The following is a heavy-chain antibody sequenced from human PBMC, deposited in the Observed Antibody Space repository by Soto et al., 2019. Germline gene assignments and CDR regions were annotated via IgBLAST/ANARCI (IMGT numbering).Heavy chain of an antibody. CDR2: IKSKTDGGTT. CDR1: GFTFSTYA. J-gene: IGHJ6*02. D-gene: IGHD3-10*01. V-gene: IGHV3-15*01. Sequence: GGSLRLSCAASGFTFSTYAMAWVRQAPGKGLEWVGRIKSKTDGGTTDYAAPVKGRFTISRDDSKNTLYLQMNSLKTEDTAVYYCTTDIKWFGDVWGQGTTVTVSS. CDR3: TTDIKWFGDV.